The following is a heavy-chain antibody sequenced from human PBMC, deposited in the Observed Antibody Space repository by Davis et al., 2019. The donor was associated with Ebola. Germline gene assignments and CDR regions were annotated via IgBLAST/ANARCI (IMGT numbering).Heavy chain of an antibody. V-gene: IGHV4-34*01. CDR1: GGSFSGYY. Sequence: MPSETLSLTCAVYGGSFSGYYWSWIRQPPGKGLEWIGEINHSGSTNYNPSLKSRVTISVDTSKNQFSLKLSSVTAADTAVYYCASGRNNWFDPWGQGTLVTVSS. CDR2: INHSGST. J-gene: IGHJ5*02. CDR3: ASGRNNWFDP.